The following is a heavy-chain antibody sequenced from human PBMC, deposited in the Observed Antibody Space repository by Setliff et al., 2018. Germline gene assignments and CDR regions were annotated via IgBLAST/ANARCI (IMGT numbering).Heavy chain of an antibody. CDR2: INHTGST. D-gene: IGHD3-3*02. J-gene: IGHJ6*04. CDR3: ARDGLGAFSLRSMDV. CDR1: GGSISGYY. Sequence: SETLSLTCTVSGGSISGYYWTWIRQPPGKGLEWIGEINHTGSTNYSPSLKSRVTISVDTSKNQFSLQLSSVTAADTAVYYCARDGLGAFSLRSMDVWGKGTTVTVSS. V-gene: IGHV4-34*01.